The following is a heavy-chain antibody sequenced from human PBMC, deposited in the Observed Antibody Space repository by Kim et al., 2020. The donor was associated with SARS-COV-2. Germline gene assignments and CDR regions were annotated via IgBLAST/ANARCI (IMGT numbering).Heavy chain of an antibody. D-gene: IGHD3-3*01. J-gene: IGHJ5*02. CDR1: GYTFTGYY. Sequence: ASVKVSCKASGYTFTGYYMHWVRQAPGQGLEWMGWINPNSGGTNYAQKFQGRVTMTRDTSISTAYMELSRLRSDDTAVYYCARDHITIFGVVISRDWNNWFDPWGQGTLVTVSS. CDR2: INPNSGGT. V-gene: IGHV1-2*02. CDR3: ARDHITIFGVVISRDWNNWFDP.